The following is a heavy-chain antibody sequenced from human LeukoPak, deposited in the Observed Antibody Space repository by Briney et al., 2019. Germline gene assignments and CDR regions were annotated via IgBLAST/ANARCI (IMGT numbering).Heavy chain of an antibody. CDR1: GFTFSSYS. Sequence: GGSLRLSCAASGFTFSSYSMNWVRQAPGKGLEWVSSISSSSSYIYYADSVKGRFTISRDNSKNTLYLQMNSLRAEDTAVYYCAKGEAYYHPGYFDLWGRGTLVTVSS. CDR2: ISSSSSYI. CDR3: AKGEAYYHPGYFDL. V-gene: IGHV3-21*04. J-gene: IGHJ2*01. D-gene: IGHD2/OR15-2a*01.